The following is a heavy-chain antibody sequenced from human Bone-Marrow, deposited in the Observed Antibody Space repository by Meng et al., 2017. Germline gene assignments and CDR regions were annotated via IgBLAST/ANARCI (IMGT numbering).Heavy chain of an antibody. CDR2: IIPIFGTA. V-gene: IGHV1-69*13. CDR3: ARDYGDYTNYYYYYGMDV. D-gene: IGHD4-17*01. CDR1: GYTFTSYA. J-gene: IGHJ6*02. Sequence: SVKVSCKASGYTFTSYAISWVRQAPGQRLEWMGGIIPIFGTANYAQKFQGRVTITADESTSTAYMELSSLRSEDTAVYYCARDYGDYTNYYYYYGMDVWGQGTTVTVSS.